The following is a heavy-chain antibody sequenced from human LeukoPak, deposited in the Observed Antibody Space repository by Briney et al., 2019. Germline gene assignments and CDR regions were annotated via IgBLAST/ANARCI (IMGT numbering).Heavy chain of an antibody. CDR2: ISNYFGVT. J-gene: IGHJ5*02. CDR3: ARDSDYSGNGNEDWFDP. Sequence: ASVKVSCKASGFRFTSFGVSWVRQAPGQGLEWMGWISNYFGVTHYAEKFEDRVTMTIDTSTATAYMELRSLRYDDTAIYYCARDSDYSGNGNEDWFDPWGQGTVVTVSS. CDR1: GFRFTSFG. D-gene: IGHD4-11*01. V-gene: IGHV1-18*04.